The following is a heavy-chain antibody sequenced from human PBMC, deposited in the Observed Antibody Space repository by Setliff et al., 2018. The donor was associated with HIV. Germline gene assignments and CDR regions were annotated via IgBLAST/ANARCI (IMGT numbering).Heavy chain of an antibody. CDR1: GFAFSRYG. CDR2: MWYDGTNT. Sequence: PGGSLRLSCAASGFAFSRYGIHWVRQAPGKGLEWVACMWYDGTNTFYGDSVKGRFTISRDTSKNMLYLHMSSLRAEDTAVYYCARDFCGSSCSSGYGYFDHWGQGTLVTVSS. CDR3: ARDFCGSSCSSGYGYFDH. D-gene: IGHD2-15*01. V-gene: IGHV3-33*01. J-gene: IGHJ4*02.